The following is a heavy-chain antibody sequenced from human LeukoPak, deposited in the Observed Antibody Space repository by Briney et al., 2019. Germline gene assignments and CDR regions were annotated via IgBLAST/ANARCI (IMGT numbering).Heavy chain of an antibody. CDR1: GVSISGTNW. V-gene: IGHV4-4*02. Sequence: PSETLSLTCAVSGVSISGTNWWSWVRQPPGKGLEWIGEIYHIGSTIYNPSLKSRVTISVDKSKNQFSLKLTSVTAADTAVYYCARVGDSGYDLDSWGQGTLVIVSS. D-gene: IGHD5-12*01. CDR3: ARVGDSGYDLDS. J-gene: IGHJ4*02. CDR2: IYHIGST.